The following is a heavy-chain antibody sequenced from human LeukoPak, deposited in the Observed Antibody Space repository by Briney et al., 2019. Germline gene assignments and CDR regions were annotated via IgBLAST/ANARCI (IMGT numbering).Heavy chain of an antibody. CDR3: ARDEARVLDY. Sequence: PSQTLSLTCTVSGGSISSGSYYWSWVRQPAGKGLEWIGRIYTSGSTNYNPSLKSRVTISVDTSKNQFSLKLSSVTAADTAVYYCARDEARVLDYWGQGTLVTVSS. J-gene: IGHJ4*02. CDR1: GGSISSGSYY. V-gene: IGHV4-61*02. CDR2: IYTSGST.